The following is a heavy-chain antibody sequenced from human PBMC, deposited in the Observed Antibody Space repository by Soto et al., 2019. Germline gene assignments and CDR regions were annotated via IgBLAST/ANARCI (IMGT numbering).Heavy chain of an antibody. V-gene: IGHV4-39*01. Sequence: QLQLQESGPGLVKPSETLSLTCTVSGGSISSSTYYWGWIRQPPGKRLEWIGSIHYSGSTYYNPSLKSRLAISVDTSKNQFSLRLSSVTAADTAVYYCARPSFGYSGSAKIGPDYWGQGTLVTVSS. CDR3: ARPSFGYSGSAKIGPDY. CDR1: GGSISSSTYY. CDR2: IHYSGST. D-gene: IGHD6-13*01. J-gene: IGHJ4*02.